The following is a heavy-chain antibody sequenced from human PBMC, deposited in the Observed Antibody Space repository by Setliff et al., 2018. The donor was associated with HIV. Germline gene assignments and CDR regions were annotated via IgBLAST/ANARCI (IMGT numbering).Heavy chain of an antibody. J-gene: IGHJ4*02. CDR1: GGSFSGYY. CDR3: ARYDYGDFDY. CDR2: INHSGST. V-gene: IGHV4-34*01. D-gene: IGHD4-17*01. Sequence: NPSETLSLTCAVFGGSFSGYYWSWIRQPPGKGLEWIGEINHSGSTDYNPSLKSRVTISVDTSKNQFSLNLSPVTAADTAVYYCARYDYGDFDYWGQGTPVTVS.